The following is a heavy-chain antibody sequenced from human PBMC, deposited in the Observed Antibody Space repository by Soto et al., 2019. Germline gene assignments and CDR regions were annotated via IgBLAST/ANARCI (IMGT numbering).Heavy chain of an antibody. J-gene: IGHJ4*02. CDR2: ILYTGSA. CDR1: GGFIKSDTRY. V-gene: IGHV4-39*02. D-gene: IGHD1-1*01. Sequence: SETLSLTCTVSGGFIKSDTRYWGWIRQSPGRGLEMIGSILYTGSAYYNPSLSGRVSMSVDTSKNLCSLILVSVTAADTGLYLCTRLDTGPNNRGTAFDSWGQATQVTLTS. CDR3: TRLDTGPNNRGTAFDS.